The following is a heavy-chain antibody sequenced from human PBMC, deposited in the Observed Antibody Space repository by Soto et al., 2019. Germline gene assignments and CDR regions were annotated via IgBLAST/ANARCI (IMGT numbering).Heavy chain of an antibody. CDR3: SSAITMVRGVIGWFGP. V-gene: IGHV1-69*02. D-gene: IGHD3-10*01. Sequence: QVQLVQSGAEVKKPGSSVKVSCKASGGTFSSYTISWVRQAPGQGLEWMGRIIPILGIANYAQKFQGRVTITADKSTSPAYMELSSLRSEDTAVYYCSSAITMVRGVIGWFGPWGQGTLVTVSS. CDR2: IIPILGIA. J-gene: IGHJ5*02. CDR1: GGTFSSYT.